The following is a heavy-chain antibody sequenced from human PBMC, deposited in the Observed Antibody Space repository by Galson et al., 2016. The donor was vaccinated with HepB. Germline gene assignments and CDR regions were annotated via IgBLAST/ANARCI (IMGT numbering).Heavy chain of an antibody. J-gene: IGHJ2*01. CDR2: IWSNGNNK. CDR3: ARDSDTSGLHWYFDL. D-gene: IGHD3-22*01. Sequence: SLRHSCAASGFALNNYGMHCGRQAPGQGLEWVADIWSNGNNKYYADSVRGRFSVSRDQAKNTLYTQMNSLRAEDTAVYYCARDSDTSGLHWYFDLWGRGTLVTVSS. CDR1: GFALNNYG. V-gene: IGHV3-33*01.